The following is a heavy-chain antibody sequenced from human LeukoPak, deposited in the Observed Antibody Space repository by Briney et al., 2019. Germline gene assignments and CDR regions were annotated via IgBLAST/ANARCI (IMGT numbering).Heavy chain of an antibody. CDR1: GGSISSYY. V-gene: IGHV4-59*01. CDR2: IYYSGST. D-gene: IGHD5-12*01. Sequence: PSETLSLTCTVSGGSISSYYWSWIRQPPGKGLEWIGYIYYSGSTNYNPSLKSRVTISVDTSKNQFSPKLSSVTAADTAVYYCARGLDIVATETDYYYYYGMDVWGQGTTVTVSS. J-gene: IGHJ6*02. CDR3: ARGLDIVATETDYYYYYGMDV.